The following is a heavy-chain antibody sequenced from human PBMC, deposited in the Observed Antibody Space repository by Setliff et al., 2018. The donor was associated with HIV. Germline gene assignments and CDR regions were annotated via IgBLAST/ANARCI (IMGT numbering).Heavy chain of an antibody. Sequence: SETLSLTCAVYGGSLRGFYWTWIRQPPGEGLEWIGEISHGGDSNYNPSLKSRVTISVDTSKDQFSLKLSSVTAADTAVYYCARAPYYDYRGLAVYYFDYWGQGTLVTVSS. CDR3: ARAPYYDYRGLAVYYFDY. D-gene: IGHD3-22*01. CDR1: GGSLRGFY. J-gene: IGHJ4*02. CDR2: ISHGGDS. V-gene: IGHV4-34*01.